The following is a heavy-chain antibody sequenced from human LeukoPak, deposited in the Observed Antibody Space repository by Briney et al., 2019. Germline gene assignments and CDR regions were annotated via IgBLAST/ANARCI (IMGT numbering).Heavy chain of an antibody. J-gene: IGHJ4*02. CDR2: ISSNSSYI. CDR3: ARGRQYQLIWGY. V-gene: IGHV3-21*01. Sequence: PVGSLTLSCAASGFTFSSYSMNGLRQAAAKGRDWVSSISSNSSYIYYEDSVTGRFTISRDNAKNSLYLQMNRLSAEDTAVYSCARGRQYQLIWGYWGQGTLVTVSS. CDR1: GFTFSSYS. D-gene: IGHD2-2*01.